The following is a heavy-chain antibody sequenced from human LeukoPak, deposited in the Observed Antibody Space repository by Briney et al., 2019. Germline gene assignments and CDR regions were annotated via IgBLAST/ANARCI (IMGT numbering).Heavy chain of an antibody. Sequence: SETLSLTCAVSGGSISSGGYSWSWIRQPPGKGLEWIGYIYYSGSTYYNPSLKSRVTMSVDTSKNQFPLKLSSVTAADTAVYYCAREDGYNNYFDYWGQGTLVTVSS. CDR1: GGSISSGGYS. D-gene: IGHD5-24*01. CDR3: AREDGYNNYFDY. V-gene: IGHV4-30-4*07. J-gene: IGHJ4*02. CDR2: IYYSGST.